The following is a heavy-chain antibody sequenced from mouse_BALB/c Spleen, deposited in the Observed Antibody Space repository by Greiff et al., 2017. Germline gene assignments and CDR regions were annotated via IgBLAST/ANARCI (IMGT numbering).Heavy chain of an antibody. CDR1: GFTFSDYG. D-gene: IGHD4-1*02. Sequence: EVKLVESGGGLVQPGGSRKLSCAASGFTFSDYGMAWVRQAPGKGPEWVAFISNLAYSIYYADTVTGRFTISRENAKNTLYLEMSSLRSEDTAMYYCAREISTGTGAMDYWGQGTSVTVSS. CDR2: ISNLAYSI. V-gene: IGHV5-15*02. CDR3: AREISTGTGAMDY. J-gene: IGHJ4*01.